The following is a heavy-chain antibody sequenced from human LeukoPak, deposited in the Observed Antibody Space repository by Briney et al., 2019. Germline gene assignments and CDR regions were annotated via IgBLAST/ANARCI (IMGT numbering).Heavy chain of an antibody. CDR1: SGSVNYFY. CDR3: VRGLKAFDY. CDR2: VYYTGST. V-gene: IGHV4-59*02. Sequence: PSETLSLTCSVSSGSVNYFYWSWIRQPPGKGLEWIGYVYYTGSTNYRPSLKSRVTLSVDTSKNQLFLKLTSVTPADTAVYYCVRGLKAFDYWGQGALVTVSS. J-gene: IGHJ4*02.